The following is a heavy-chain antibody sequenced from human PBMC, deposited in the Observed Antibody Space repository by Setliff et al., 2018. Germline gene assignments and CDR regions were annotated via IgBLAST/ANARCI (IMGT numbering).Heavy chain of an antibody. J-gene: IGHJ4*02. CDR3: ARQGIAAAGTEGNFDY. D-gene: IGHD6-13*01. Sequence: PSETLSLTCAVYGGSFSTYYWIWIRQPPGKGLEWIGEINHSGSTNYNPSLKSRVTISVATSKNQFSLKLSSVTAADTAVYYCARQGIAAAGTEGNFDYWGQGTLVTVSS. CDR1: GGSFSTYY. V-gene: IGHV4-34*01. CDR2: INHSGST.